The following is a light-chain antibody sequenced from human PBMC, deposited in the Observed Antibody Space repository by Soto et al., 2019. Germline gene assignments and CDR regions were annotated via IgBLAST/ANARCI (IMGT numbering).Light chain of an antibody. CDR1: QSVYSN. J-gene: IGKJ4*01. CDR3: QHYNRCPST. V-gene: IGKV3-15*01. CDR2: AAS. Sequence: EIVMTQSPATLSVSPGERATLSCRASQSVYSNLAWYQHKPGQPPNLLIYAASTRAPGIPARFSGSGSGTESTPTITSPQSEDVVEYCGQHYNRCPSTFGGGTKVDIK.